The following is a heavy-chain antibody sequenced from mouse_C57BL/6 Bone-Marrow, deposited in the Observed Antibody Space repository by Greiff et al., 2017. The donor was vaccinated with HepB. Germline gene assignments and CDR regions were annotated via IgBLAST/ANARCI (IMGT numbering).Heavy chain of an antibody. D-gene: IGHD1-1*01. V-gene: IGHV1-80*01. CDR2: IYPGDGDT. CDR3: ARGRHYYGSSFWYFDV. CDR1: GYAFSSYW. J-gene: IGHJ1*03. Sequence: VHLVESGAELVKPGASVKISCKASGYAFSSYWMNWVKQRPGKGLEWIGQIYPGDGDTNYNGKFKGKATLTADKSSSTAYMQLSSLTSEDSAVYFCARGRHYYGSSFWYFDVWGTGTTVTVSS.